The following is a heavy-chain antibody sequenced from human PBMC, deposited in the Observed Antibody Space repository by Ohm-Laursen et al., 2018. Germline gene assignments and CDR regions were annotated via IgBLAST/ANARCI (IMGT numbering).Heavy chain of an antibody. CDR2: ISGSGGST. CDR3: ARDNYYDSSGYSIFDY. J-gene: IGHJ4*02. CDR1: GFTFSSYA. Sequence: SLRLSCAASGFTFSSYAMSWVRQAPGKGLEWVSAISGSGGSTYYADSVKGRFTISRDNSKNTLYLQMNSLRAEDTAVYYCARDNYYDSSGYSIFDYWGQGTLVTVSS. D-gene: IGHD3-22*01. V-gene: IGHV3-23*01.